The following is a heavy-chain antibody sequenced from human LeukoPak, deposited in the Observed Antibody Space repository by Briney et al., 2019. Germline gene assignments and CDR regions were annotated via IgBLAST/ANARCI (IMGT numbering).Heavy chain of an antibody. D-gene: IGHD2-15*01. V-gene: IGHV3-53*01. Sequence: GGSLRLSCAASGFTVSDNYMSWVRQAPGKGLEWVSLIYSAGSTYYADSVKGRFTISRDNSKNTLYLQMNSLRAEDTAVYYCAKRWLGYCSGGSCYYFDYWGQGTLVTVSS. J-gene: IGHJ4*02. CDR3: AKRWLGYCSGGSCYYFDY. CDR2: IYSAGST. CDR1: GFTVSDNY.